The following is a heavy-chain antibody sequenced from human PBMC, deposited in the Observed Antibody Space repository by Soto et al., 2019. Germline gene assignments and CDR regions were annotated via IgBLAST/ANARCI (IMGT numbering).Heavy chain of an antibody. CDR3: ARPYCSSTSCSNWFDP. D-gene: IGHD2-2*01. J-gene: IGHJ5*02. CDR2: INPNSGGT. CDR1: GYTFTGYY. V-gene: IGHV1-2*02. Sequence: GASVNVCCKSSGYTFTGYYMHWVRQAPGQGLEWMGWINPNSGGTNYAQKFQGRVTMTRDTSISTAYMELSRLRSDDTAVYYCARPYCSSTSCSNWFDPWGQGTLVTVSS.